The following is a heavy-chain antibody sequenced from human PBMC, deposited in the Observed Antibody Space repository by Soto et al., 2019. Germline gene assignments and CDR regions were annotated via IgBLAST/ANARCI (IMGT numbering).Heavy chain of an antibody. CDR3: ARARGGDSGDYASLFDR. Sequence: LSLTCTVFGGSVSIGDYLWSWIRQRPGKGLEWIGYIHDSGNTYYNPSLKSRVTISLDTSKNQFSLKVTSMTAADTAVYFCARARGGDSGDYASLFDRWGQGNLVTVSS. D-gene: IGHD4-17*01. V-gene: IGHV4-30-4*01. CDR2: IHDSGNT. J-gene: IGHJ5*02. CDR1: GGSVSIGDYL.